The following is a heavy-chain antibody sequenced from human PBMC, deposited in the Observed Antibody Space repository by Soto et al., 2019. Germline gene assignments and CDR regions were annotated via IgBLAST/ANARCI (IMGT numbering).Heavy chain of an antibody. CDR3: ARYSSSWYEGWFDP. CDR2: IIPIFGTA. CDR1: GGTFSSYA. J-gene: IGHJ5*02. D-gene: IGHD6-13*01. Sequence: QVQLVQSGAEVKKPGSSVKVSCKASGGTFSSYAISWVRQAPGQGLEWMGGIIPIFGTANYEQKFQGRVTITADESTSTAYLELSSLRSEDTAVYYCARYSSSWYEGWFDPWGQGTLVTVSS. V-gene: IGHV1-69*01.